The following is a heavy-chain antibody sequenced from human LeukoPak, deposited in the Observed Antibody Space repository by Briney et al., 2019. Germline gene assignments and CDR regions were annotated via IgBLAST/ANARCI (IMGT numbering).Heavy chain of an antibody. V-gene: IGHV4-34*01. J-gene: IGHJ5*02. Sequence: SETLSLTCAVYGGSFSGYYWSWIRQPPGKGLEWIGEINHSGSTNYNPSLKSRVTISVGTSKNQFSLKLSSVTAADTAVYYCARGGNWFDPWGQGTLVTVSS. CDR2: INHSGST. CDR1: GGSFSGYY. CDR3: ARGGNWFDP.